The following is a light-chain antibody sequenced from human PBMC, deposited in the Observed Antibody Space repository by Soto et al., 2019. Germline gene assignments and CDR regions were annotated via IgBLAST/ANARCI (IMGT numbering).Light chain of an antibody. CDR1: PGVSNT. J-gene: IGKJ2*01. V-gene: IGKV3-15*01. CDR3: QQYYSYPYT. CDR2: GAS. Sequence: EIVMTQSPATVSLSPGERATLSCRASPGVSNTLAWYQQRPGQAPRLLIYGASIRAPGIPARFSGGGSGTEFTLTITSLQSEDFATYYCQQYYSYPYTFGQGTKVEI.